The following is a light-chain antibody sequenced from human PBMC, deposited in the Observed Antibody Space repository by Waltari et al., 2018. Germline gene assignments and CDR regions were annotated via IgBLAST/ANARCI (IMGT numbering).Light chain of an antibody. V-gene: IGKV4-1*01. CDR1: QSVLSSSNNKNY. Sequence: DIVMTQSLDSLAVSLGERATINCKSSQSVLSSSNNKNYLAWYQQKPGQPPQLLIYWASTRESGVPDRFSGSGSGTDFTLTISSLQAEDVAVYYCQQYYSTPPFTFGPGTKVDIK. CDR3: QQYYSTPPFT. CDR2: WAS. J-gene: IGKJ3*01.